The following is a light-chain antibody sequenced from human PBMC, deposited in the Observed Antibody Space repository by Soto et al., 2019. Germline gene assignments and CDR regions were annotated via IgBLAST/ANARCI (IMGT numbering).Light chain of an antibody. CDR3: QQYSTFSRT. V-gene: IGKV1-9*01. CDR1: QALSNY. CDR2: AAS. J-gene: IGKJ1*01. Sequence: TQSPAVLSASGGDTVNITCRASQALSNYLAWYQQKPGKAPKLLIHAASTLQSGVPSRFSGSGSGTEFTLTISSLQPDDFATYYCQQYSTFSRTFGQGTKVDI.